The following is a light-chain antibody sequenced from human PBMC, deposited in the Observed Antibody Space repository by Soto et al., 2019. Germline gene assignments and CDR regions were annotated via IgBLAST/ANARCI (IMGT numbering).Light chain of an antibody. CDR2: TNN. CDR1: SSNIGSQT. CDR3: AAWYDSLNGVV. Sequence: QSVLTQPPSASGTPGQRVTISCSGSSSNIGSQTVHWYQQLPGTAPKLLIYTNNQRPSGVPDRFSGSKSGTSASLAISGLQSEDEAAYYCAAWYDSLNGVVFGGGTKLTVL. V-gene: IGLV1-44*01. J-gene: IGLJ2*01.